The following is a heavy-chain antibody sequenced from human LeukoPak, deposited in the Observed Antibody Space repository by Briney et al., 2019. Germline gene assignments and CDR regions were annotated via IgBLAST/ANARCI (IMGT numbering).Heavy chain of an antibody. J-gene: IGHJ6*02. Sequence: ASVKVSCKASGYTFTSYGISWVRQAPGQGLEWMGWISAYNGNTNYAQKLQGRVTMTTDTSTSTAYMELRSLRSDDTAVYYCARDLGGEGYCSGGSCSGPPGDYYYGMDVWGQGTTVTVSS. CDR2: ISAYNGNT. V-gene: IGHV1-18*01. CDR1: GYTFTSYG. CDR3: ARDLGGEGYCSGGSCSGPPGDYYYGMDV. D-gene: IGHD2-15*01.